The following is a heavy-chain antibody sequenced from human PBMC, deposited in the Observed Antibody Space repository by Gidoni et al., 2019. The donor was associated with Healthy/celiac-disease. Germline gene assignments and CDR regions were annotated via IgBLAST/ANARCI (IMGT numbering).Heavy chain of an antibody. J-gene: IGHJ6*02. Sequence: QITLKESGPTLATPTQTLTLTCTFSGFSLSTSGVGVGWIRQPPGQALEWLALIYWDDDKRYSPSLKSRLTITKDTSKNQVVLTMTNMDPVDTATYYCAHSIAAAVSYYYYGMDVWGQGTTVTVSS. D-gene: IGHD6-13*01. V-gene: IGHV2-5*02. CDR2: IYWDDDK. CDR1: GFSLSTSGVG. CDR3: AHSIAAAVSYYYYGMDV.